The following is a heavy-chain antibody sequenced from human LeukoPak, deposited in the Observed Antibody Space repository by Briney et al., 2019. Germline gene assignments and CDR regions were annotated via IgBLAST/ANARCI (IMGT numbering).Heavy chain of an antibody. CDR1: GGSISIYY. D-gene: IGHD6-6*01. V-gene: IGHV4-59*01. Sequence: SQTLSLTCTVSGGSISIYYWSCTRQPPGKGLEGVRYIYYSGSTNYNPPHKSRGNISVDTSKNQFSLKLSSVTAGDKAVYYWARGTYFEYSSSSQYYYYYGMDVWGQGTTVTVSS. CDR3: ARGTYFEYSSSSQYYYYYGMDV. CDR2: IYYSGST. J-gene: IGHJ6*02.